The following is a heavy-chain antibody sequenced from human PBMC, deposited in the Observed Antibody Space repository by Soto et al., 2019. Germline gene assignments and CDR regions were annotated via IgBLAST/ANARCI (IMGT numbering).Heavy chain of an antibody. CDR3: AYCTNGVLVDY. CDR1: GGTFSSYT. V-gene: IGHV1-69*02. Sequence: QVQLVQSGAEVQKPGSSVKVSCKASGGTFSSYTISWVRQAPGQGLEWMGRIIPILGIANYAQKFQGRVTITADKSTSTAYMELSSLRSEDTAVYYCAYCTNGVLVDYWGQGTLVTVSS. CDR2: IIPILGIA. J-gene: IGHJ4*02. D-gene: IGHD2-8*01.